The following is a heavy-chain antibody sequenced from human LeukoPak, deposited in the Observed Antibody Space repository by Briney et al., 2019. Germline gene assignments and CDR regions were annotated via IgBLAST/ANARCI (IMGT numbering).Heavy chain of an antibody. Sequence: GGSLRLSCEASGFSFSSYAMSWVRQAPGKGLEWVSVIAGSGDSTYYADSLKGRFTISRDNSKNTLYLQMNSLRVEDTAVYYCAKQDGAAFDYWGQGTQVTVSS. CDR1: GFSFSSYA. CDR3: AKQDGAAFDY. V-gene: IGHV3-23*01. J-gene: IGHJ4*02. CDR2: IAGSGDST.